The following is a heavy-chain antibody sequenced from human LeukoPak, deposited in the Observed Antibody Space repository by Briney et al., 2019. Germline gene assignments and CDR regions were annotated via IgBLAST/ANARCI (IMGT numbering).Heavy chain of an antibody. Sequence: PSETLSLTCAVSGYSISSGYYWGWIRQPPGKGLEWIGTIYHSGSTYYNPSLKSRVTISVDTSRNQFSLKLSSVTAADTAVYYCARVEGARGYYYYYIDVWGKGTTVTVSS. V-gene: IGHV4-38-2*01. D-gene: IGHD1-1*01. CDR3: ARVEGARGYYYYYIDV. J-gene: IGHJ6*03. CDR1: GYSISSGYY. CDR2: IYHSGST.